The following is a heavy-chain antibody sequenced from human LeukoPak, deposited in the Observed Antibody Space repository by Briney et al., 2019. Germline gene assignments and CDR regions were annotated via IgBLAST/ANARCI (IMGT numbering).Heavy chain of an antibody. CDR3: ARRRSGDSHFDY. CDR1: GGSISNDY. D-gene: IGHD3-16*01. V-gene: IGHV4-59*08. CDR2: VYYSGST. J-gene: IGHJ4*02. Sequence: SETLSLTCTVSGGSISNDYWNWVRQPPGKGLEWIGYVYYSGSTDYNPSLKSRVTISVDTSKNQFSLKLSSVAAADTAVYYCARRRSGDSHFDYWGQGTLVTVSS.